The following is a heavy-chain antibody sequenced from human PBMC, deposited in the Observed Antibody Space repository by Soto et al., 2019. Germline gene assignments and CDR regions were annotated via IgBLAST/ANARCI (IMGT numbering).Heavy chain of an antibody. CDR2: ISRSISTI. D-gene: IGHD3-16*01. CDR1: GFTFSRNS. V-gene: IGHV3-48*01. Sequence: GGSLRLSCAASGFTFSRNSMNWVRQAPGKGLEWVSYISRSISTIYYADSVKGRFTISRDNAKNSLYLQMNSLRAEDTAVYYCARDDEMGYFDYWGQGTLVTVSS. CDR3: ARDDEMGYFDY. J-gene: IGHJ4*02.